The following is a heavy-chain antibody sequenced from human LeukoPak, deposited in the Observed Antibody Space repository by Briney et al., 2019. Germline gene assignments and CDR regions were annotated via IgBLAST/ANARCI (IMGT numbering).Heavy chain of an antibody. Sequence: GRSLRLSCAASGFTFSSYSMHWVRQAPGKGLEWVAVISYDGSNKYYADSVKGRFTISRDNSKNTLYLQMNSLRAEDTAVYYCAKDQVGSSGRWFDYWGQGTLVTVSS. CDR1: GFTFSSYS. D-gene: IGHD3-22*01. J-gene: IGHJ4*02. CDR3: AKDQVGSSGRWFDY. CDR2: ISYDGSNK. V-gene: IGHV3-30*18.